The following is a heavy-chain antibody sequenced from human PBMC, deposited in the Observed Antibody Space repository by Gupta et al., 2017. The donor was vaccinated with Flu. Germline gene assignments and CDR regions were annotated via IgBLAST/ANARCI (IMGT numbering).Heavy chain of an antibody. V-gene: IGHV4-31*02. CDR2: IYDTGNT. CDR3: ARRATAVHGYFDL. Sequence: RQQPEKGVEWIGYIYDTGNTYYNPSLKSRVNISVDTSKKQFSLELNSVTAADTAVYYCARRATAVHGYFDLWGRGNLVTVAS. D-gene: IGHD2-15*01. J-gene: IGHJ2*01.